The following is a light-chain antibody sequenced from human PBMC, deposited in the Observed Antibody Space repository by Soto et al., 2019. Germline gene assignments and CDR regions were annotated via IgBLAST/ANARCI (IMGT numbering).Light chain of an antibody. CDR1: SSNIGDRD. V-gene: IGLV1-44*01. CDR2: GPN. Sequence: QSVLTQPPSASGTPGQRVSISCSGSSSNIGDRDVDWYQQVPGTAPKLLIYGPNRRPSGVPDRFSASKSGASASLAISGLQFEDEAVYYCSTWDDSLNGWVFGGGTKLTVL. CDR3: STWDDSLNGWV. J-gene: IGLJ3*02.